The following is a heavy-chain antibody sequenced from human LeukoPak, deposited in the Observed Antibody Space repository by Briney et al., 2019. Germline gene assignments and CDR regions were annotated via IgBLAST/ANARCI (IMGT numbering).Heavy chain of an antibody. CDR3: ASRTYTYDSSGYYRRNYYFDS. D-gene: IGHD3-22*01. V-gene: IGHV1-69*13. J-gene: IGHJ4*02. CDR1: GGTFSSYA. Sequence: RASVKVSCKASGGTFSSYAISWVRQAPGQGLEWMGGIIPIFGTTNYAQKLQGRVTITADESTSTAYMELSSLRSEDTAVNYCASRTYTYDSSGYYRRNYYFDSWGQGTLVTVSS. CDR2: IIPIFGTT.